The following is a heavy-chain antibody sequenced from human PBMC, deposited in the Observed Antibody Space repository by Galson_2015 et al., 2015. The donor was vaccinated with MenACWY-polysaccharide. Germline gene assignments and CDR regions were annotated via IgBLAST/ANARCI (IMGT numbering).Heavy chain of an antibody. CDR3: AKANSGGICTSGWACWFDP. CDR2: IGGSGTT. D-gene: IGHD2-15*01. Sequence: SLRLSCAASGFTFSNFWMSWVRQAPGKRLEWVSSIGGSGTTYYADSVKGRFTISRDNSKNMVYLQMNSLRAEDTAIYYCAKANSGGICTSGWACWFDPWGQGSLVIVSS. CDR1: GFTFSNFW. J-gene: IGHJ5*02. V-gene: IGHV3-23*01.